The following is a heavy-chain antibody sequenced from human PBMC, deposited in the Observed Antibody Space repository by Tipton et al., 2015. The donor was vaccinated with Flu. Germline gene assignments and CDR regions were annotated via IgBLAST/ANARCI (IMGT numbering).Heavy chain of an antibody. D-gene: IGHD2-21*02. CDR1: GFTFSSYE. J-gene: IGHJ6*02. CDR2: ISSSGSTI. Sequence: SLRLSCAASGFTFSSYEMNWVRQAPGKGLEWVSYISSSGSTIYYADSVKGRFTISRDNAKNSLYLQMNSLRAEDTAVYYCARDIVVVTAISSGMDVWGQGTSVTVSS. CDR3: ARDIVVVTAISSGMDV. V-gene: IGHV3-48*03.